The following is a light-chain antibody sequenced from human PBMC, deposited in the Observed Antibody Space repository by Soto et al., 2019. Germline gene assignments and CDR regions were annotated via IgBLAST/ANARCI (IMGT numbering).Light chain of an antibody. CDR1: QDIRND. J-gene: IGKJ1*01. CDR3: LQDYNYPWT. Sequence: AIQVTQSPSSLSASVGDRVTITCLASQDIRNDLGWYQQKPGKAPKLLIYAASSLQSGVPSRFAGSGSVTDFTLTISSLQPEDFATYYCLQDYNYPWTFGQGTKVEIK. CDR2: AAS. V-gene: IGKV1-6*01.